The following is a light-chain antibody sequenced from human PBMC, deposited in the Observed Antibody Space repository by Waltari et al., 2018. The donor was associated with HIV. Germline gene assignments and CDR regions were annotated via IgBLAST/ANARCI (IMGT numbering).Light chain of an antibody. CDR3: QQYNNGPPIT. J-gene: IGKJ5*01. CDR1: QRVSSN. CDR2: GAS. Sequence: EIVMPQPPATLSVSPGERATLACRASQRVSSNLAWYQQNPGQAPMLLIYGASTSATGIPARFSGSGSGTEFTLTISSLQAEDFAVYYCQQYNNGPPITFGQGTRLEIK. V-gene: IGKV3-15*01.